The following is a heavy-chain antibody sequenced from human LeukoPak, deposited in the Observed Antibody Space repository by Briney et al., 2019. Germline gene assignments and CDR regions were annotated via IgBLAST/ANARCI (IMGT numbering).Heavy chain of an antibody. CDR3: TSSGDDYGDYPFDY. D-gene: IGHD4-17*01. CDR1: GFPFSGYW. CDR2: IRSKANSYAT. J-gene: IGHJ4*02. Sequence: PGGSLRLSCVASGFPFSGYWMTWVRQASGKGLEWVGRIRSKANSYATAYAASVKGRFTISRDDSKNTAYLQMNSLKTEDTAVYYCTSSGDDYGDYPFDYWGQGTLVTVSS. V-gene: IGHV3-73*01.